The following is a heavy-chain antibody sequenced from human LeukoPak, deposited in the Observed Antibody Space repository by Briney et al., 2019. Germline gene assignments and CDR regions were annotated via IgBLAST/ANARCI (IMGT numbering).Heavy chain of an antibody. V-gene: IGHV4-59*01. CDR3: ARVNYDILTGYYRFDY. J-gene: IGHJ4*02. CDR1: GGSISSYY. CDR2: TYYSGST. D-gene: IGHD3-9*01. Sequence: SETLSLTCTVSGGSISSYYWSWIRQPPGKGLEWIGYTYYSGSTNYNPSLKSRVTISVDTSKNQFSLKLSSVTAADTAVYYCARVNYDILTGYYRFDYWGQGTLVTVSS.